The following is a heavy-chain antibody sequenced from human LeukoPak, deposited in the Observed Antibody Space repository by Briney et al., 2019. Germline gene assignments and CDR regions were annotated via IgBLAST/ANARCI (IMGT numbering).Heavy chain of an antibody. J-gene: IGHJ6*03. Sequence: ASVKVSCKASGYTFTGYYMHWVRQAPGQGLEWMGWINPNSGGTNYAQKFQGRVTMTRDTSISTAYMELRSLRSDDTAVYYCARLMASYYYMDVWGKGTTVTISS. CDR3: ARLMASYYYMDV. CDR1: GYTFTGYY. V-gene: IGHV1-2*02. D-gene: IGHD5-24*01. CDR2: INPNSGGT.